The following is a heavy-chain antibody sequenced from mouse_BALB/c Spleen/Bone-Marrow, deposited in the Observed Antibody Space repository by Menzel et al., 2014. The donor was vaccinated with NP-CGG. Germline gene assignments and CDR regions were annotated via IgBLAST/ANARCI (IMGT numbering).Heavy chain of an antibody. CDR1: GDSITSGY. J-gene: IGHJ4*01. CDR2: ISYSGST. D-gene: IGHD2-2*01. Sequence: EVKLMESGPSLVKPSQTLSLTCSVTGDSITSGYWNWIRKFPGNKLEYMGYISYSGSTYYNPSLKSRISITRNTSKNXYYLQLKSVTTEDTAAYYCARVGYDYALDYWGQGTSVTVSS. V-gene: IGHV3-8*02. CDR3: ARVGYDYALDY.